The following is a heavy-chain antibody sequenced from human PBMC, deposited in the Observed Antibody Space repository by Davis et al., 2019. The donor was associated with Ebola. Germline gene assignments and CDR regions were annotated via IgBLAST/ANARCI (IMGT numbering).Heavy chain of an antibody. CDR2: IYTSGSS. J-gene: IGHJ4*02. CDR3: ARDHLTGFV. D-gene: IGHD1-20*01. Sequence: PSETLSLTCTVSGGSINSYYLSWIRQPAGKGLEWIGRIYTSGSSNYNPSLRSRVTMSVDTSKKQFSLNLSSVTAADTAVYYCARDHLTGFVWGQGTLVTVSS. V-gene: IGHV4-4*07. CDR1: GGSINSYY.